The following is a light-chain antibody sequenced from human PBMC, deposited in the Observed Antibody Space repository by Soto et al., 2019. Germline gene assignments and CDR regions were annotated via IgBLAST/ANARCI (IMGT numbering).Light chain of an antibody. J-gene: IGLJ1*01. CDR1: SNNVGDYKY. Sequence: QSVLTQPRSVSGSPGQSVTISCTGTSNNVGDYKYVSWYQQHPGEAPKVMIYDVSKRPSGVPDRFSGSKSGSTASLTVSGLQTEDEADYYCNSYVAGSNVFGTGTKVTVL. CDR3: NSYVAGSNV. V-gene: IGLV2-11*01. CDR2: DVS.